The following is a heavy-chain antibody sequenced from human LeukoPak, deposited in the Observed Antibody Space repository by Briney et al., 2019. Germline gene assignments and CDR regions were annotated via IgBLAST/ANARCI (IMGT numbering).Heavy chain of an antibody. CDR2: IYYSGST. V-gene: IGHV4-4*02. CDR3: ARTRKGYCSGGSCCCYNFDY. Sequence: PSETLSLTCVVSGDSISSSKWWSWVRQPPGKGLEWIGYIYYSGSTYYNPSLKSRVTISVDTSKNQFSLKLSSVTAADTAVYYCARTRKGYCSGGSCCCYNFDYWGRGTLVTVSS. D-gene: IGHD2-15*01. J-gene: IGHJ4*02. CDR1: GDSISSSKW.